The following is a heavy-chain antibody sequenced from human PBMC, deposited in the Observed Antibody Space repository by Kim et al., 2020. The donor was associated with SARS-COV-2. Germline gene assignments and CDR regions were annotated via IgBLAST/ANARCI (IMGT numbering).Heavy chain of an antibody. D-gene: IGHD1-26*01. CDR3: ATDRPVTQWEPPVGAFDI. CDR2: FDPEDGET. J-gene: IGHJ3*02. CDR1: GYTLTELS. Sequence: ASVKVSCKVSGYTLTELSMHWVRQAPGKGLEWMGGFDPEDGETIYAQKFQGRVTMTEDTSTDTAYMELSSLRSEDTAVYYCATDRPVTQWEPPVGAFDIWGQGTMVTVSS. V-gene: IGHV1-24*01.